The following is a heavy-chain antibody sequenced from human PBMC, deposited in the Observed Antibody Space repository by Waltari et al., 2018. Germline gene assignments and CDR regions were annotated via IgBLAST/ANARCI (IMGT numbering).Heavy chain of an antibody. CDR1: TFYDYA. D-gene: IGHD6-6*01. J-gene: IGHJ6*02. Sequence: TFYDYAMHWVRQAPGKGLEWVSGISWNSGSIGYADSVKGRFTISRDNAKNSLYLQMNSLRAEDTALYYCAKSIAARPAGYYYGMDVWGQGTTVTVSS. V-gene: IGHV3-9*01. CDR2: ISWNSGSI. CDR3: AKSIAARPAGYYYGMDV.